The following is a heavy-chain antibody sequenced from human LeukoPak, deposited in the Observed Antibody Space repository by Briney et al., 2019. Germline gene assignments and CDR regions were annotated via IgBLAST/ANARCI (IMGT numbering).Heavy chain of an antibody. J-gene: IGHJ4*02. D-gene: IGHD3-3*01. CDR2: ISAYNGNT. Sequence: GASVKVSCKASGYTFTSYGISWVRQAPGQGLEWMGWISAYNGNTNYAQKLQGRVTMTTDTSTSTAYMELRSLRSDDTAVYYCARDRGYDFWSGHHGYFDYWGQGTLVTVSS. CDR1: GYTFTSYG. V-gene: IGHV1-18*01. CDR3: ARDRGYDFWSGHHGYFDY.